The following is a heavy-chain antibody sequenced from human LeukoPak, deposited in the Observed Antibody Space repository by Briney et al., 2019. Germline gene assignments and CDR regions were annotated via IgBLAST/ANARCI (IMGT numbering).Heavy chain of an antibody. CDR1: GGTFSSYA. CDR2: IIPIFGTA. J-gene: IGHJ3*02. Sequence: SVKVSCKASGGTFSSYAISWVRQAPGQGLEWMGGIIPIFGTASYAQKFQGRVTITTDESTSTAYMELSSLRSEDTAVYYCARRPDLAAAGPWAAFDIWGQGTMVTVSS. D-gene: IGHD6-13*01. CDR3: ARRPDLAAAGPWAAFDI. V-gene: IGHV1-69*05.